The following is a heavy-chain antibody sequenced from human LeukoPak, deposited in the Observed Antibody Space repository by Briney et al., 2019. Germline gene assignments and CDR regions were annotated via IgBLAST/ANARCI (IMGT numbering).Heavy chain of an antibody. CDR3: ARGGLRYRLTYFDY. CDR2: ISYDGSNK. Sequence: PGGSLRLSCAASGFTFSSYAMHWVRQAPGKGLEWVAVISYDGSNKYYADSVKGRFTISRDNSKNTLYLQMNSLRAEDTAVYYCARGGLRYRLTYFDYWGQGTLVTVSS. J-gene: IGHJ4*02. D-gene: IGHD5/OR15-5a*01. CDR1: GFTFSSYA. V-gene: IGHV3-30-3*01.